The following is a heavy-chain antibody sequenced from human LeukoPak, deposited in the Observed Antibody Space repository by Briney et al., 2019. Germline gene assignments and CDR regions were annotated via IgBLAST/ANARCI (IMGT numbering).Heavy chain of an antibody. Sequence: SHRLVYPASAFTFSDDYMSWIRQAPGKVLEWVSYISSSSTTIYYADSVKGRYGIFRDNAKNSLYLQMNSMRDEDTAVYSCARGADGVSSNSRGWLHPWGQGTLVTVSS. CDR3: ARGADGVSSNSRGWLHP. CDR1: AFTFSDDY. D-gene: IGHD2-15*01. V-gene: IGHV3-11*04. CDR2: ISSSSTTI. J-gene: IGHJ5*02.